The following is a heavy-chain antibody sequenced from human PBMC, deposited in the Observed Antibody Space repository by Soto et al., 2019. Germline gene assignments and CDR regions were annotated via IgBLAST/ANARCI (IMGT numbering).Heavy chain of an antibody. CDR2: IIPIFGTA. CDR3: ERGGSGYVWFNEF. CDR1: GGIFSSYA. Sequence: QEQLVQSGAEVKKPGSSVKVSCKASGGIFSSYAISWVRQAPGQGLEWMGGIIPIFGTANYAQKFQGRVTITADESTTTAYMDLSSLKSEDTAIYYCERGGSGYVWFNEFWGQGTLVTVST. D-gene: IGHD3-22*01. J-gene: IGHJ4*02. V-gene: IGHV1-69*01.